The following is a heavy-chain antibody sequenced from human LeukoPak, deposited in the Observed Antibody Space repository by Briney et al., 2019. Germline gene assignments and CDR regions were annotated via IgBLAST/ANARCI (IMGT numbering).Heavy chain of an antibody. Sequence: GGSLRLSCAASGFTFSSYEMNWVRQAPGKGLEWVSYISSSGSTIYYADSVKGRFTISRDNVKNSLYLQMNSLRAEDTAVYYCASYYYDGSGYYSGGDYGAQGTLVTVSS. CDR2: ISSSGSTI. V-gene: IGHV3-48*03. D-gene: IGHD3-22*01. CDR3: ASYYYDGSGYYSGGDY. J-gene: IGHJ4*02. CDR1: GFTFSSYE.